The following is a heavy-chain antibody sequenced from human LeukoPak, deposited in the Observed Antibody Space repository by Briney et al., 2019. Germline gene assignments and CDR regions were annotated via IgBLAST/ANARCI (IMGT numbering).Heavy chain of an antibody. V-gene: IGHV3-23*01. CDR1: GFTFRRYD. CDR3: ALYCSGGSCYSMGGAFDI. D-gene: IGHD2-15*01. J-gene: IGHJ3*02. CDR2: ISGSGDST. Sequence: PGGSLRLSCAASGFTFRRYDMSWVRQAPGKGLEWVSAISGSGDSTYYVDSVKGRFTISRDNSKNTLYLQMNSLRAEDTAVYYCALYCSGGSCYSMGGAFDIWGQGTVVTVSS.